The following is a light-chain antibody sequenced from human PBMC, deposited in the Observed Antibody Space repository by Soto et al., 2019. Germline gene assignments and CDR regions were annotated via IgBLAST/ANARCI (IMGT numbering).Light chain of an antibody. CDR1: QSVSSR. CDR3: QQYGSSPIT. Sequence: EIVLTQSPGTLSLSPGESATLSCRASQSVSSRLAWYQQKPGQAPRLLISGASSRATGIPDRFSGSGSATDFTLTISRLEPEDFALYYCQQYGSSPITFGQGTRLEIK. CDR2: GAS. J-gene: IGKJ5*01. V-gene: IGKV3-20*01.